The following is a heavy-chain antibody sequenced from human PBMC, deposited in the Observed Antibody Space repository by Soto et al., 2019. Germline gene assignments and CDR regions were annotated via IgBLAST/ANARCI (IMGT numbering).Heavy chain of an antibody. Sequence: GGSLRLSCAASGFTFSSYAMSWVRQAPGQGLEWVSAISGSGSNPYYADSVKGRFTISRDNSKNTLYLQMNSLRAEDTAVYYCAKYVTIFGVVIIPDESNWFDPWGQGTLVTVSS. CDR2: ISGSGSNP. J-gene: IGHJ5*02. D-gene: IGHD3-3*01. CDR3: AKYVTIFGVVIIPDESNWFDP. CDR1: GFTFSSYA. V-gene: IGHV3-23*01.